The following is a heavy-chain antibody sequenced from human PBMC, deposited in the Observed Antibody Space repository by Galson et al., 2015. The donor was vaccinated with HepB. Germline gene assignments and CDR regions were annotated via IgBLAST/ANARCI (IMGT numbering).Heavy chain of an antibody. V-gene: IGHV1-46*04. CDR3: ARGLSSYGDTYYFDY. J-gene: IGHJ4*02. Sequence: SVKVSCKASGYTFTSYYMHWVRQAPGQGLEWMGIINPSGGSTSYAQKLQGRVTMTRDTSTSTVYMELSSLRSEDTAVYYCARGLSSYGDTYYFDYWGQGTLVTVSS. CDR2: INPSGGST. CDR1: GYTFTSYY. D-gene: IGHD4-17*01.